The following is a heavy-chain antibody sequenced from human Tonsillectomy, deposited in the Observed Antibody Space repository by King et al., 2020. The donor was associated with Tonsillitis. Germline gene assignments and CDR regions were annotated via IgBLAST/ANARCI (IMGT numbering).Heavy chain of an antibody. J-gene: IGHJ4*02. Sequence: QLVQSGGGLVQPGGSLRLSCAASGFTFSSYDMHWVRQATGKGPEWVSVIGTAGDTYYPGSGKGRFTISRENAKNSLYLQMNSLSAGDSAVYYCARANDFWSGYDYWGQGTLVTVSS. D-gene: IGHD3-3*01. CDR2: IGTAGDT. V-gene: IGHV3-13*01. CDR1: GFTFSSYD. CDR3: ARANDFWSGYDY.